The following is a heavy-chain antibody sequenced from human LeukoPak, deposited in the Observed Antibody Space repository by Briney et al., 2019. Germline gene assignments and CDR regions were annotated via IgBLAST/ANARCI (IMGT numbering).Heavy chain of an antibody. CDR1: GFTFSRYD. CDR2: ISSSSSYI. V-gene: IGHV3-21*01. CDR3: ARDRGVKWELLRVDDAFDI. J-gene: IGHJ3*02. D-gene: IGHD1-26*01. Sequence: PGGSLRLSCVASGFTFSRYDIHWVRQAPGKGLEWVSSISSSSSYIYYADSVKGRFTISRDNAKNSLYLQMNSLRAEDTAVYYCARDRGVKWELLRVDDAFDIWGQGTMVTVSS.